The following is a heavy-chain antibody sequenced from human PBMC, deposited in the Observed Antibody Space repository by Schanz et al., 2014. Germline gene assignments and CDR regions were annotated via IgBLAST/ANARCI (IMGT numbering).Heavy chain of an antibody. D-gene: IGHD3-22*01. CDR2: IIPILGIA. J-gene: IGHJ5*02. V-gene: IGHV1-69*09. CDR3: AREVGLYDRGWFAR. Sequence: QVQLVQSGAEVKKPGSSVKVSCKASGGTFSSYTISWVRQAPGQGLEWMGRIIPILGIANYAQNFQGRVTITADKSTSTAYMELTSLRSEDTAVYYCAREVGLYDRGWFARWGQGTLVTVSS. CDR1: GGTFSSYT.